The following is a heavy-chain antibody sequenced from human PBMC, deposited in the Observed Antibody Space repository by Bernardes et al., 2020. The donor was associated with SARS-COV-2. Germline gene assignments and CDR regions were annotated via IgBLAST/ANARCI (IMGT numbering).Heavy chain of an antibody. V-gene: IGHV3-23*01. CDR3: AKAVAVLRFLEWLFPFDY. CDR2: ISGSGGST. Sequence: GGSLRLSCAASGFTFSSYAMSWVRQAPGKGLEWVSVISGSGGSTYYADSVKGRFTISRDNSKNTLYLQMNSLRAEDTAVYYCAKAVAVLRFLEWLFPFDYWGQGTLVTVSS. D-gene: IGHD3-3*01. CDR1: GFTFSSYA. J-gene: IGHJ4*02.